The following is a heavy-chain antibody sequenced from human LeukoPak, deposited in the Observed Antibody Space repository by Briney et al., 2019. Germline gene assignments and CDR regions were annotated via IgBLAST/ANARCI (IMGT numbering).Heavy chain of an antibody. CDR2: IYTSGST. J-gene: IGHJ3*02. CDR3: AGYYDSSGYHRTFDI. CDR1: GGSISNYY. V-gene: IGHV4-4*07. D-gene: IGHD3-22*01. Sequence: SETLSLTCTVSGGSISNYYWSWIRQPAGKGLEWIGRIYTSGSTNYNPSLKSRVTLSVETSKNQFSLKLSSVTAADTAMYYCAGYYDSSGYHRTFDIWGQGTMVTVSS.